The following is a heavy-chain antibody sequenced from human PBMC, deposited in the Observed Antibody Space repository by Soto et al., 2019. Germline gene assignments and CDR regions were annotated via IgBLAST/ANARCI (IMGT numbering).Heavy chain of an antibody. CDR1: GGSFSGYY. CDR3: ARGQRITMIVVIHRVWFDP. Sequence: PSETLSLTCAVYGGSFSGYYWSWIRQPPGKGLEWIGEINHSGSTNYNPSLKGRVTISVDTSKNQFSLKLSSVTAADTAVYYCARGQRITMIVVIHRVWFDPWGQGTLVTVSS. J-gene: IGHJ5*02. CDR2: INHSGST. V-gene: IGHV4-34*01. D-gene: IGHD3-22*01.